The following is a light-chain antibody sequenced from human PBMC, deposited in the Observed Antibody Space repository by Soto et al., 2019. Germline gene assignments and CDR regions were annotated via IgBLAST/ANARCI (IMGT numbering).Light chain of an antibody. J-gene: IGLJ1*01. CDR2: DVS. CDR3: SSFRXSSTSYV. CDR1: SSDIGDSNY. V-gene: IGLV2-14*03. Sequence: QSALAQPGSVSGAPGQSITISCTGTSSDIGDSNYVSWYQQHPGKAPKLVIYDVSNRPSGVSNRFSGSKSANTASLTISGLQAEDEADYSCSSFRXSSTSYVFGTGTKVTVL.